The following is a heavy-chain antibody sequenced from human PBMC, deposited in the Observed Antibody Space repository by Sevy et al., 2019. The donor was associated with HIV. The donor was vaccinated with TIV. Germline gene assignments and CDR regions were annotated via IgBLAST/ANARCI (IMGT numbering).Heavy chain of an antibody. J-gene: IGHJ4*02. CDR2: ISYDGSNK. V-gene: IGHV3-30*04. Sequence: GGSLRLSCAASGFTFSNYAMHWVRQAPGKGLEWVAVISYDGSNKYYADSVKGRFTISRDNSKNTLYLQMNSLRAEDTAEYYCARVDEQRWLRLYYFDYWGQGTLVTVSS. CDR3: ARVDEQRWLRLYYFDY. D-gene: IGHD5-12*01. CDR1: GFTFSNYA.